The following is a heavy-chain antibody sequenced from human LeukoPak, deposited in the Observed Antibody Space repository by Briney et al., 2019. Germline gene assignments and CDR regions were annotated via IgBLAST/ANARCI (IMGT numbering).Heavy chain of an antibody. CDR1: GFTFSNYN. V-gene: IGHV3-30*02. J-gene: IGHJ4*02. D-gene: IGHD2-15*01. Sequence: PGGSLRLSCAASGFTFSNYNMHWVRQAPGKGLEWVAFIRYDGSNNYYADPVQGRFTIYRDNSKNTMYLQMNSLRAEDTAVYYCAREGCSGGSCYHPADYWGQGTLVTVSS. CDR3: AREGCSGGSCYHPADY. CDR2: IRYDGSNN.